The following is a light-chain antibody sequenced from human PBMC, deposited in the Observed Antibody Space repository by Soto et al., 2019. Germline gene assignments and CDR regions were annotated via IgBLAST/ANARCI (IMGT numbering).Light chain of an antibody. Sequence: VLTQSPATLSLSRGDRATLSCRASQSVGTYLAWYQQKPGQAPRLLISDASNRATGIPARFSGSGSGTDFTLTIGSLEPEDFAVYYCQQRNNWPRGTFGQGTKLEIK. CDR3: QQRNNWPRGT. CDR1: QSVGTY. CDR2: DAS. J-gene: IGKJ2*01. V-gene: IGKV3-11*01.